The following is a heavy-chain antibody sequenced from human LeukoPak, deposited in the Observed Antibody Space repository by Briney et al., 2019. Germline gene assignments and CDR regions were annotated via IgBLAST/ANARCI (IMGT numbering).Heavy chain of an antibody. CDR3: ASSGYSYTYYYYYGMDV. CDR2: INTNTGNP. J-gene: IGHJ6*02. CDR1: GYTFTSYA. D-gene: IGHD5-18*01. V-gene: IGHV7-4-1*02. Sequence: ASVKVSCKASGYTFTSYAMNWVRQAPGQGLEWMGWINTNTGNPTYAQGFTGRFVFSLDTSVSTAYLQISSLKAEDTAVYYCASSGYSYTYYYYYGMDVWGQGTTVTVSS.